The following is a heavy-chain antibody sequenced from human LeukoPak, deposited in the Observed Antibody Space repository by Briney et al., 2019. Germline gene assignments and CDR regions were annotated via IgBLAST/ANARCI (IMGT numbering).Heavy chain of an antibody. V-gene: IGHV3-33*01. CDR1: GFTFSSYG. CDR3: ARDQYYYDSSGYPDY. J-gene: IGHJ4*02. Sequence: GGSLRLSCAASGFTFSSYGMHWVRQAPGKGLEWVAVIWYDGSNKYYADSVKGRFTISRDNSKNTLYLQMNSLRAEDTAVYYCARDQYYYDSSGYPDYWGQGTPVTVSS. CDR2: IWYDGSNK. D-gene: IGHD3-22*01.